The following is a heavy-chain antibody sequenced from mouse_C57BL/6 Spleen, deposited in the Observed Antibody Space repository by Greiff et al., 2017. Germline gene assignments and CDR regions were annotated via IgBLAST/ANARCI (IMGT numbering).Heavy chain of an antibody. CDR1: GYTFTSYW. CDR2: IDPNSGGT. J-gene: IGHJ3*01. Sequence: QVHVKQPGAELVKPGASVKLSCKASGYTFTSYWMHWVKQRPGRGLEWIGRIDPNSGGTKYNEKFKSKATLTVDKPSSTAYMQLSSLTSEDSAVYYCARSSPTMDPWFAYWGQGTLVTVSA. CDR3: ARSSPTMDPWFAY. D-gene: IGHD2-10*01. V-gene: IGHV1-72*01.